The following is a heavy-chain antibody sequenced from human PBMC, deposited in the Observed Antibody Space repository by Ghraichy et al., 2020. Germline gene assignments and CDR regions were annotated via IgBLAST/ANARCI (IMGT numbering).Heavy chain of an antibody. CDR2: ISSSSSYI. D-gene: IGHD6-13*01. CDR1: GFTFSNYS. V-gene: IGHV3-21*01. CDR3: ARYQEYSSSFWDS. Sequence: GGSLRLSCAASGFTFSNYSMNWVRQAPGKGLEWVSSISSSSSYIYYADSVKGRFTISRDNAKNSLYLQMNSLRAENTAVYYCARYQEYSSSFWDSWGQGSLVTVSS. J-gene: IGHJ4*02.